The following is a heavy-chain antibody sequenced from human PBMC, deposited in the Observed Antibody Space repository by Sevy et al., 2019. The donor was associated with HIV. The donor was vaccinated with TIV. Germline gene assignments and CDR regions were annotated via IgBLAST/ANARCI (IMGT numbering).Heavy chain of an antibody. V-gene: IGHV3-53*01. CDR1: GFPVSSSY. CDR3: ARDKNTFYYGMDV. Sequence: GGSLRLSCAASGFPVSSSYMNWVRQAPGKGLEWVSVLYSGSKTDYADSVKGRFTISRDNSKNTLYLQMNSLRAVDTAVYYCARDKNTFYYGMDVWGQGTTVTVSS. D-gene: IGHD2-2*02. CDR2: LYSGSKT. J-gene: IGHJ6*02.